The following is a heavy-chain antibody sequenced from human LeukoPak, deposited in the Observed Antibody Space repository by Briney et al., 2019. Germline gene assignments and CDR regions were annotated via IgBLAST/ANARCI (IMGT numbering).Heavy chain of an antibody. Sequence: SGPTVVKPTQTLTLTCTFSGLSLSNSGVGVGWIREPPGKALEWLALIFSDGHKRYSPSLKSRLTITKDTSKTQVVLTMTNMDPVDTATYYCAHLTLLDSSGWYEFDYWGEGTLVTVSS. J-gene: IGHJ4*02. CDR3: AHLTLLDSSGWYEFDY. CDR2: IFSDGHK. D-gene: IGHD6-19*01. V-gene: IGHV2-5*02. CDR1: GLSLSNSGVG.